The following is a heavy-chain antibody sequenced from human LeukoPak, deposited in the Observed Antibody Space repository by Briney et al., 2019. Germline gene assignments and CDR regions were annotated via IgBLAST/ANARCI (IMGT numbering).Heavy chain of an antibody. CDR3: ARGFHSSSWYSDY. D-gene: IGHD6-13*01. CDR1: GFTFSSYA. J-gene: IGHJ4*02. V-gene: IGHV3-30-3*01. CDR2: ISYDGSNK. Sequence: PGGSLRLSCAASGFTFSSYAMHWVRQAPGKGLEWVAVISYDGSNKYYADSVKGRFTISRDNFKNTLYLQMNSLRAEDAAVYYCARGFHSSSWYSDYWGQGTLVTVSS.